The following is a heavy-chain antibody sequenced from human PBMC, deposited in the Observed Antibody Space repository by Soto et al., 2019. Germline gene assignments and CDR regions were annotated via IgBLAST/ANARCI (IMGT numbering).Heavy chain of an antibody. D-gene: IGHD5-18*01. CDR1: GFTFSSYW. CDR2: INSDGSTT. CDR3: ARVNPGYSYVNY. V-gene: IGHV3-74*01. Sequence: EVQLVESGGGLVQPGGSLRLSCAASGFTFSSYWMLWVRQAPGKGLVWVSRINSDGSTTSYADSVEGRFTISRDNAKNTLYLQMNSLRAEDKAVYYCARVNPGYSYVNYWGQGTLVTVSS. J-gene: IGHJ4*02.